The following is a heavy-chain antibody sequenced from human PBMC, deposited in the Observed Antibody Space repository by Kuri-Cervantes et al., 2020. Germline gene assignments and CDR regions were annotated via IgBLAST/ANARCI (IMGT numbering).Heavy chain of an antibody. Sequence: GESLKISCAASGFTFSGYGMHWVRQAPGKGLEWVAVISYDGSNKYYADSVKGRFTISRDNSKNTLYLQMNSLRAEDTAVYYCAKDIVGAPRPYYYYGMDVWGQGTTVTGAS. CDR1: GFTFSGYG. CDR2: ISYDGSNK. CDR3: AKDIVGAPRPYYYYGMDV. V-gene: IGHV3-30*18. J-gene: IGHJ6*01. D-gene: IGHD1-26*01.